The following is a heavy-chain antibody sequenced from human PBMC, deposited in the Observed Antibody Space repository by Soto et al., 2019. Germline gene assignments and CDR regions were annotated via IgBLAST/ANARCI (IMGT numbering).Heavy chain of an antibody. Sequence: EVQLVESGGVLVQPGGSLRLSCAAYGFTFSIYSLNWVRQAPGKGLEWISYISHTGSTIYYADSVKGRFTVSRDNAKNSLYLQMNSLRAEDTAIYYCARGTSCSSDTCYDLGATKFDHWGQGTLVAVSS. CDR2: ISHTGSTI. CDR3: ARGTSCSSDTCYDLGATKFDH. J-gene: IGHJ4*02. CDR1: GFTFSIYS. V-gene: IGHV3-48*01. D-gene: IGHD2-2*01.